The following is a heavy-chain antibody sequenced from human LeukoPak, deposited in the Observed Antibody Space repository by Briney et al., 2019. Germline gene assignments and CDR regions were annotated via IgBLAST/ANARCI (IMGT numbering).Heavy chain of an antibody. D-gene: IGHD3-10*01. CDR1: GFTFSSYA. J-gene: IGHJ4*02. Sequence: GGSLRLSCVASGFTFSSYAMTWVRQAPGKGLEWVSAISGSGGSTYYADSVKGRFTISRDNSKNTLYLQMNSLRAEDTALYYCAKEYDSGGYGAYFDYWGQGTLVTVSS. CDR2: ISGSGGST. V-gene: IGHV3-23*01. CDR3: AKEYDSGGYGAYFDY.